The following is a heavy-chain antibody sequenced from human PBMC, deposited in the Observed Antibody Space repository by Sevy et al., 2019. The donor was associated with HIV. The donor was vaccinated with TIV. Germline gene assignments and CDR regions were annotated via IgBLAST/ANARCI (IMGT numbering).Heavy chain of an antibody. J-gene: IGHJ6*02. D-gene: IGHD2-2*02. V-gene: IGHV1-2*02. CDR1: GYTFTSYG. CDR2: INPNSGGT. CDR3: ARERYCSSTSCYTCSGGSCYYYYYGMDV. Sequence: ASVKVSCKASGYTFTSYGISWVRQAPGQGLEWMGWINPNSGGTNYAQKFQGRVTMTRDTSISTAYMGLSRLRSDDTAVYYCARERYCSSTSCYTCSGGSCYYYYYGMDVWGQGTTVTVSS.